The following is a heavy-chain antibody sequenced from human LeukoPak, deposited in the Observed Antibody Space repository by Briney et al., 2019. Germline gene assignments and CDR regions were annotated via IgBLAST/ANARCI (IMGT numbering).Heavy chain of an antibody. J-gene: IGHJ6*03. Sequence: SETLSLTCTVSGGSISSGSYYWSWIRQPAGKGLEWIGRIYTSGSTNYNPSLKSRVTISVDTSKNQFSLKLSSVTAADTAVYYCARGIRIAAAGISYYYYYYYMDVWGKGTTVTISS. V-gene: IGHV4-61*02. CDR1: GGSISSGSYY. CDR2: IYTSGST. D-gene: IGHD6-13*01. CDR3: ARGIRIAAAGISYYYYYYYMDV.